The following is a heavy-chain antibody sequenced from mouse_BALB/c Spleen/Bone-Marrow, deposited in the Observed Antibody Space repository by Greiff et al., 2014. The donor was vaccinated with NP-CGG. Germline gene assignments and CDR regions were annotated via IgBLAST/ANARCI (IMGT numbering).Heavy chain of an antibody. Sequence: VQLKQSGAALVKPGASVKLSCTASGFNIKDTYMHWVKQRPEQGLEWIGRIDPANGNTKYDPKFQGKATTTADTSSNTAYLQLSSLTSEDTAVYYCANYYYGSHFDYWGQGTTLTVSS. CDR3: ANYYYGSHFDY. CDR1: GFNIKDTY. CDR2: IDPANGNT. D-gene: IGHD1-1*01. J-gene: IGHJ2*01. V-gene: IGHV14-3*02.